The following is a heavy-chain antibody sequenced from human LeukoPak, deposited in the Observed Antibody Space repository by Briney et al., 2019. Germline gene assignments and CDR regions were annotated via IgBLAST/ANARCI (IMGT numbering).Heavy chain of an antibody. D-gene: IGHD1-1*01. CDR2: INHSGST. V-gene: IGHV4-34*01. CDR1: GGSISSYY. Sequence: PSETLSLTCTVSGGSISSYYWSWIRQPPGKGLEWIGEINHSGSTNYNPSLKSRVTISVDTSKNQFSLKLSSVTAADTAVYYCARGLPGTFDYWGQGTLVTVSS. J-gene: IGHJ4*02. CDR3: ARGLPGTFDY.